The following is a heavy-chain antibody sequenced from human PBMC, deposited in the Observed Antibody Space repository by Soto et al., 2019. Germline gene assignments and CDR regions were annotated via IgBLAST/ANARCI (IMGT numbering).Heavy chain of an antibody. V-gene: IGHV3-23*04. J-gene: IGHJ5*02. D-gene: IGHD3-16*01. CDR2: ISGNGIST. CDR3: XXXXXXXXWXXSHGWXDP. CDR1: GFTFINFA. Sequence: EVQLVESGGGLVHPEGSLRLSCAASGFTFINFAMTWVRQAPGKGLEWVSAISGNGISTYYADSVKGRFTISRDNSKXTVHLQMHXXXXXXXXXXXXXXXXXXXXWXXSHGWXDP.